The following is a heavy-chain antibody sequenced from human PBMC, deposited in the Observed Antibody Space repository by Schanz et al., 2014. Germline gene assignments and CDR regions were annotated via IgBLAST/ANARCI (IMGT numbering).Heavy chain of an antibody. D-gene: IGHD1-1*01. Sequence: EGQLLESGGGVVQPGGSLRLSCAASGFTLSNSDMHWVRQGTGKGLEWVSTIGYLGDTYYPDSVKGRFTVSRDSGQNSLYLQMNSLRAGDTAVYYCARGTDWNLHYWGQGTLVTVSS. CDR1: GFTLSNSD. CDR3: ARGTDWNLHY. J-gene: IGHJ4*02. CDR2: IGYLGDT. V-gene: IGHV3-13*01.